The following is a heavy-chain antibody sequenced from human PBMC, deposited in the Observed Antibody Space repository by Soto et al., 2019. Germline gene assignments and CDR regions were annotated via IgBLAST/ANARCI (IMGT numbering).Heavy chain of an antibody. CDR2: ISSSGSTI. J-gene: IGHJ4*02. CDR3: ARELALGCDDY. Sequence: TVGSLRLSCAASGFTFSDYYMSWIRQAPGKGLEWVSYISSSGSTIYYADSVKGRFTISRDNAKNSLYLQMNSLRAEDTAVYYCARELALGCDDYWGQGTLVTVSS. D-gene: IGHD2-15*01. V-gene: IGHV3-11*01. CDR1: GFTFSDYY.